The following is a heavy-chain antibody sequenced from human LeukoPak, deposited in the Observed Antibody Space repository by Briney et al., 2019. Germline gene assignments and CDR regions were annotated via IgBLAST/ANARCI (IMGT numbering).Heavy chain of an antibody. CDR2: IKQDGSEK. Sequence: GGSLRLSCAASEFTFSSYWMSWVRQAPGKGLEWVANIKQDGSEKYYVDSVKGRFTISRDNAKNSLYLQMNSLRAEDTAVYYCARDLGPGQYYYYYVDVWGKGTTVTVSS. CDR1: EFTFSSYW. J-gene: IGHJ6*03. V-gene: IGHV3-7*01. CDR3: ARDLGPGQYYYYYVDV.